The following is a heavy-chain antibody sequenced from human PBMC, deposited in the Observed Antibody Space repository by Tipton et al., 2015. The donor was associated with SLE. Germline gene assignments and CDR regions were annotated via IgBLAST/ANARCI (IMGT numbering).Heavy chain of an antibody. V-gene: IGHV4-4*08. D-gene: IGHD2-15*01. CDR2: VFFSGTT. Sequence: TLSLTCTVSGGSISTYYWSWIRQPPGKGLVWIGYVFFSGTTNYNPSLKSRVTISVDTSKNQFSLNLNSVTAADTAVYYCATSTTPHCSGGSCYRHDAFDIWGQGTVVTVTS. CDR3: ATSTTPHCSGGSCYRHDAFDI. CDR1: GGSISTYY. J-gene: IGHJ3*02.